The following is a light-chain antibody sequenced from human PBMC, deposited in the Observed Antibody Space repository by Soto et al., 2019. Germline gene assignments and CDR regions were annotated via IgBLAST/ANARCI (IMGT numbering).Light chain of an antibody. V-gene: IGKV3-20*01. CDR1: QSISGNY. J-gene: IGKJ5*01. Sequence: EIVLTQSPGTLSLSPGERATLSFSASQSISGNYLAWYQQKPGQAPRLLIYGASNRATGIPERFSGSGSGTDFTLTIGRLEPQDSAMYYCQQYVISVTFGQGTRLEIK. CDR2: GAS. CDR3: QQYVISVT.